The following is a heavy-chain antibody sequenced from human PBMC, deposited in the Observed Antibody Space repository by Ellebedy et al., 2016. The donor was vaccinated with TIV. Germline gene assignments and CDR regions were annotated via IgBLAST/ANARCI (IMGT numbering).Heavy chain of an antibody. Sequence: PGGSLRLSCAASGFTFRGAALHWVPXASGKGLEWVGRIRSKAHFYATAYAASVRGRFAISRDDSNNTAYLQMNRLKTEDTAVYYCTYGGSPGDYWGQGTLVTVSS. J-gene: IGHJ4*02. CDR1: GFTFRGAA. D-gene: IGHD2-15*01. CDR3: TYGGSPGDY. V-gene: IGHV3-73*01. CDR2: IRSKAHFYAT.